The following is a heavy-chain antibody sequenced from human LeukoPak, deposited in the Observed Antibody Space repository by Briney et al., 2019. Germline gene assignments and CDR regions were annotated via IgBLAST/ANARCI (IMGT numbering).Heavy chain of an antibody. CDR1: GFTFSSYS. V-gene: IGHV3-21*01. CDR3: ARGLGGVAFDI. D-gene: IGHD1-26*01. J-gene: IGHJ3*02. CDR2: ISSSSSYI. Sequence: GGSLRLSCAASGFTFSSYSMNWVRQARGKGLEWVSSISSSSSYIYYADSVKGRFTISRDNAKNSLYLQMNSLRAEDTAVYYCARGLGGVAFDIWGQGTMVTVSS.